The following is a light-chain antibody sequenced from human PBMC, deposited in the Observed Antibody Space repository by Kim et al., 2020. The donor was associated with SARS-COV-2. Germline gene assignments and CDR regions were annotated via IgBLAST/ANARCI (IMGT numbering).Light chain of an antibody. CDR2: RND. CDR1: SSNIGHNF. CDR3: AAWDNSLSGRL. Sequence: ELTQPPSASGTPGQSVTISCSGSSSNIGHNFVYWYQQFPGTAPKLLISRNDQRPSWVPARFSGSKSGTSASLAISGLRSEDEADYYCAAWDNSLSGRLFGGGTKLTVL. J-gene: IGLJ3*02. V-gene: IGLV1-47*01.